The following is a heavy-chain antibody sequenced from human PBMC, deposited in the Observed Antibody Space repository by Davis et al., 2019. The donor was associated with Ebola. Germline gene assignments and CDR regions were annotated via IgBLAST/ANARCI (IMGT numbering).Heavy chain of an antibody. J-gene: IGHJ5*02. V-gene: IGHV3-53*01. CDR1: GFSVSSNY. D-gene: IGHD3-10*01. CDR3: VRDDDASGPYVHAES. Sequence: PGGSLRLSCAASGFSVSSNYMSWVRQAPGKGLDWVSVIYTGDSTYYADSVKGRFTISRDDSKNTVYLQMNSLRDDDTAVYYCVRDDDASGPYVHAESWGQGTMVTVSS. CDR2: IYTGDST.